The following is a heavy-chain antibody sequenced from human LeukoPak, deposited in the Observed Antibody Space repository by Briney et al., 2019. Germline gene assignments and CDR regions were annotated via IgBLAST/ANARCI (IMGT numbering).Heavy chain of an antibody. J-gene: IGHJ4*02. V-gene: IGHV3-48*01. CDR2: ISSSSSTI. CDR1: GFTFSSYS. Sequence: GGSLRLSCAASGFTFSSYSMNWVRQAPGKGLEWVSYISSSSSTIYYADSVKGRFTISRDNAKNSLYLQMNSLRAEDTAVYYCAKDRGTYYYDSSGYYPTNFDYWGQGTLVTVSS. D-gene: IGHD3-22*01. CDR3: AKDRGTYYYDSSGYYPTNFDY.